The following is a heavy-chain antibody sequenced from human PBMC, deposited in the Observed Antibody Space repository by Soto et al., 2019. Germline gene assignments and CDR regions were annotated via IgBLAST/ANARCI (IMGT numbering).Heavy chain of an antibody. V-gene: IGHV3-48*02. D-gene: IGHD1-1*01. Sequence: EVQLVESGGGLVQPGGSLRLSCAASGFLFSIYSMNWDRQAPGKGLEWSSYITSDTNTIKYADSVKGRFTISRDNAKNLVYLQMNSLRDADTAVYFCARSVEGHFDYWGQGTVVTVS. J-gene: IGHJ4*02. CDR3: ARSVEGHFDY. CDR1: GFLFSIYS. CDR2: ITSDTNTI.